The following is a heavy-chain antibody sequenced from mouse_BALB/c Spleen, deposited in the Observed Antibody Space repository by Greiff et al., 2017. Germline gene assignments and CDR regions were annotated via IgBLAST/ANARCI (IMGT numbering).Heavy chain of an antibody. CDR1: GFSLTSYG. V-gene: IGHV2-9*02. Sequence: QVQLKESGPGLVAPSQSLSITCTVSGFSLTSYGVHWVRQPPGKGLEWLGVIWAGGSTNYNSALMSRLSISKDNSKSQVFLKMNSLQTDDTAMYYCARSLDSSGYDWFAYWGQGTLVTVSA. CDR3: ARSLDSSGYDWFAY. D-gene: IGHD3-2*01. CDR2: IWAGGST. J-gene: IGHJ3*01.